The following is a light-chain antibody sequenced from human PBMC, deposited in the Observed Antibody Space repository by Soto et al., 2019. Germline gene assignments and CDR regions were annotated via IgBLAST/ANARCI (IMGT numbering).Light chain of an antibody. Sequence: IVMTQSPAILSVSPGERATLSCRASLSTSTHLAWYEQKPGQAPRLLIYGASTRATGIPARFSGSGSGTEFTLTISSLQSEDFAVYYFHRYHLWPWTFGQGTKVDIK. CDR2: GAS. V-gene: IGKV3D-15*01. J-gene: IGKJ1*01. CDR1: LSTSTH. CDR3: HRYHLWPWT.